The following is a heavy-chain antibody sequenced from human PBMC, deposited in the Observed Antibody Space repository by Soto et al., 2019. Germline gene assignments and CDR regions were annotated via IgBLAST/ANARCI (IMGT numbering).Heavy chain of an antibody. Sequence: GGSLRLSCAASGFTFSSYAMHWVRQAPGKGLEWVAVISYDGSNKYYADSVKGRFTISRDNSKNTLYLQMNSLRAEDTAVYYCARDRLRGSTSFINWFDPWGQGTLVTVSS. D-gene: IGHD2-2*01. CDR3: ARDRLRGSTSFINWFDP. J-gene: IGHJ5*02. CDR1: GFTFSSYA. V-gene: IGHV3-30-3*01. CDR2: ISYDGSNK.